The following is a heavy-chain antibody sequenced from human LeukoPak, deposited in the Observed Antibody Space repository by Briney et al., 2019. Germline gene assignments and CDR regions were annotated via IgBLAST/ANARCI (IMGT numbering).Heavy chain of an antibody. CDR3: AKEPTAAYSSTFDY. J-gene: IGHJ4*02. CDR1: GFTFSSYG. CDR2: IRYDGSNK. Sequence: GGSLRLSCAASGFTFSSYGMHWVRQAPGKGLEWVAFIRYDGSNKYYADSVKGRFTISRDNSKNTLYLQMNSLRAEDTAVYYCAKEPTAAYSSTFDYWGQGTLVTVSS. D-gene: IGHD6-13*01. V-gene: IGHV3-30*02.